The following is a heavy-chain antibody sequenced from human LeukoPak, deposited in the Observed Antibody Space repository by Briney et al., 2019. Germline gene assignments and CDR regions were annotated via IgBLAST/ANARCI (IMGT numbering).Heavy chain of an antibody. CDR1: GFTFSSYA. J-gene: IGHJ4*02. D-gene: IGHD5-12*01. V-gene: IGHV3-23*01. CDR2: ISDSGSST. CDR3: AKDALPATIRMFDY. Sequence: GGSLRLSCAASGFTFSSYAMSWVRQAPGKGLEWVSVISDSGSSTYYADSVKGRFTISRDNSKNTMYLQMNSLKAEDTAVYYCAKDALPATIRMFDYWGQGTLVTVSS.